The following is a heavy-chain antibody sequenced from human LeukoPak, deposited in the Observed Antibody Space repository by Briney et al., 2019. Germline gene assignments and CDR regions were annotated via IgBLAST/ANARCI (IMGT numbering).Heavy chain of an antibody. D-gene: IGHD3-9*01. CDR1: GGSISNYY. J-gene: IGHJ5*02. V-gene: IGHV4-59*12. CDR2: IYSSGST. CDR3: ARRRGHLRYFDWLPSDP. Sequence: PSETLSLTCTVSGGSISNYYWSWIRQPPGKGLEWIGYIYSSGSTNYNPSLKSRVTISVDTSKIQFSLKLSSVTAADTAVYYCARRRGHLRYFDWLPSDPWGQGTLVTVSS.